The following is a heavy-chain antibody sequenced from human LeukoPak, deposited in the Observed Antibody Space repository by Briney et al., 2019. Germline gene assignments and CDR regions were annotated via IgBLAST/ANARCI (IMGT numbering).Heavy chain of an antibody. J-gene: IGHJ4*02. D-gene: IGHD1-26*01. CDR1: GSTFSNAW. CDR3: ARSDSGSYDFDY. Sequence: SGGSLRLSCAASGSTFSNAWMSWVRQAPGKGLEWVAVISYDGSNKYYADSVKGRFTISRDNSKNTLYLQMNSLRAEDTAVYYCARSDSGSYDFDYWGQGTLVTVSS. CDR2: ISYDGSNK. V-gene: IGHV3-30-3*01.